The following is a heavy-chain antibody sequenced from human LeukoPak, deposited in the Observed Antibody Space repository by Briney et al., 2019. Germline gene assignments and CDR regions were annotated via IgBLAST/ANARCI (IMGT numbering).Heavy chain of an antibody. J-gene: IGHJ6*02. V-gene: IGHV3-33*01. CDR2: IWYDGSNK. CDR1: GFTFSSYG. CDR3: ASSNSRTYGMDV. Sequence: PGRPLRLSCAASGFTFSSYGMHWVRQAPGKGLEWVAVIWYDGSNKYYADSVKGRFTISRDNSKNTLYLQMNSLRAEDTAVYYCASSNSRTYGMDVWGQGTTVTVSS. D-gene: IGHD2/OR15-2a*01.